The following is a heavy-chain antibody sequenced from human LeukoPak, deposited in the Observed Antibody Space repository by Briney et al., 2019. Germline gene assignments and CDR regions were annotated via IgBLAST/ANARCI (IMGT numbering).Heavy chain of an antibody. Sequence: GGSLLLYGAAAGFAFDGYVVHGVRPAPGKGLEWVSGISWDSGSIAYADSVKGRFTISRDNAENFLYLQMNGLRADDTAVYYCAKDHSSSSGWYFDLWGRGTLVTVSS. CDR3: AKDHSSSSGWYFDL. CDR1: GFAFDGYV. J-gene: IGHJ2*01. D-gene: IGHD6-6*01. CDR2: ISWDSGSI. V-gene: IGHV3-9*01.